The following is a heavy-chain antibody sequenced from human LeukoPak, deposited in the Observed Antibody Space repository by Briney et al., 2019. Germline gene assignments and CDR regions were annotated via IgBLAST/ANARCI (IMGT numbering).Heavy chain of an antibody. D-gene: IGHD3-3*01. J-gene: IGHJ5*02. CDR3: ARDQTYYDFWSGYYTDNWFDP. CDR2: IYYSGST. CDR1: GGSISSHY. Sequence: SETLSLTCTVSGGSISSHYWSWIRQPPGKGLEWIGYIYYSGSTNYNPSLKSRVTMSVDTSKNQFSLKLSSVTAADTAVYYCARDQTYYDFWSGYYTDNWFDPWGQGTLVTVSS. V-gene: IGHV4-59*11.